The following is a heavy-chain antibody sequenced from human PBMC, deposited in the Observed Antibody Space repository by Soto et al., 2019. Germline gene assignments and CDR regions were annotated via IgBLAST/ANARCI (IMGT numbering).Heavy chain of an antibody. CDR1: GYTFTNYW. Sequence: GESLKISCKGSGYTFTNYWIGWVRQMPGKGPEWMGIIYPGDSDNKYNPSFQGQVTISADKSITTTYLQWSSLKASDTAIYYCAASIFYYGMDVWGQGTTVTVSS. CDR2: IYPGDSDN. J-gene: IGHJ6*02. V-gene: IGHV5-51*01. CDR3: AASIFYYGMDV.